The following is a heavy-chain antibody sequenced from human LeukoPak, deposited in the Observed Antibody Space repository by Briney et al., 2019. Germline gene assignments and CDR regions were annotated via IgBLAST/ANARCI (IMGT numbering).Heavy chain of an antibody. Sequence: GGSLRLSCEASRFTFSSFGMSWVRQAPGKGLEWVSAISGSGDSKYYADSVKGRFTISRDNSKNTLYLQMNSLRAEDTAVYYCAKDWYSGSYYGGFDYWGQGTLVTVSS. V-gene: IGHV3-23*01. J-gene: IGHJ4*02. CDR2: ISGSGDSK. D-gene: IGHD1-26*01. CDR1: RFTFSSFG. CDR3: AKDWYSGSYYGGFDY.